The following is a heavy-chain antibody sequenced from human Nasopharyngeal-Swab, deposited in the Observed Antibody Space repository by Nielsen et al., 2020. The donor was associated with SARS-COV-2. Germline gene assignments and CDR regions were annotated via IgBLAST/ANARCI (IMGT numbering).Heavy chain of an antibody. CDR3: ATDLSWRFDY. Sequence: GGSLRLSCGVSGSTFSNYWMNWVRQAPGRELEWVAKINPDGRHISYADSVKGRFAISRDNAKKSVFLQMDYRRVEDTAVYYCATDLSWRFDYWGQGTLVTVSS. D-gene: IGHD2-15*01. CDR1: GSTFSNYW. CDR2: INPDGRHI. J-gene: IGHJ4*02. V-gene: IGHV3-7*01.